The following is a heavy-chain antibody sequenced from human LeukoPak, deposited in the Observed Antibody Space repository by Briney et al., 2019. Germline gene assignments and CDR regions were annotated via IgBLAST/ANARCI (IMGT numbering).Heavy chain of an antibody. D-gene: IGHD5-18*01. V-gene: IGHV3-11*01. J-gene: IGHJ4*02. Sequence: GGSLRLSCAASGFTFSDYYMSWIRQAPGKGLEWVSYISSSGSTIYYADSVKGRFTISRDNSRNTVYLQMDSLRAEDSAVYYCAKNAGYSYGLYYFDYWGQGTLVTVSS. CDR3: AKNAGYSYGLYYFDY. CDR2: ISSSGSTI. CDR1: GFTFSDYY.